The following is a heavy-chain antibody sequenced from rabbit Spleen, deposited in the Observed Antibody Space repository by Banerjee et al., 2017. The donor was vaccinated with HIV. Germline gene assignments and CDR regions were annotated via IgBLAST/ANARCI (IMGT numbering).Heavy chain of an antibody. CDR3: ARDSGTSFSSYGMDL. CDR1: GFSLSTYT. J-gene: IGHJ6*01. V-gene: IGHV1S45*01. Sequence: QQQLEESGGGLVKPGGTLTLTCKASGFSLSTYTMLWVRQAPGKGLEWIGCIDNGDGGTYYASWAKGRLTISKTSSTTVTLQVTSLTAADTATYFCARDSGTSFSSYGMDLWGPGTLVTVS. D-gene: IGHD8-1*01. CDR2: IDNGDGGT.